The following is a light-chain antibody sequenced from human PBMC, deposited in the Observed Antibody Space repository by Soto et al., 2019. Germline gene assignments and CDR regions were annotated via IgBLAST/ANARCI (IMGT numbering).Light chain of an antibody. J-gene: IGKJ3*01. CDR3: QQYGRSPGLFT. V-gene: IGKV3-20*01. CDR1: QSVSNTY. Sequence: EIVLTQSPGTLSLSPGERATLSCRASQSVSNTYLAWYQQKPGQAPRLLIYDASSRATGIPDRFSGSGSGTDVSLTISRMEPEDFAVYYCQQYGRSPGLFTFGPGTKVEIK. CDR2: DAS.